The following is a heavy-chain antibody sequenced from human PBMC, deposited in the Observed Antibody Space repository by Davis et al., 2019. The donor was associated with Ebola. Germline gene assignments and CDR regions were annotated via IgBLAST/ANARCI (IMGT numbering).Heavy chain of an antibody. V-gene: IGHV1-69*10. CDR1: GGTFSSYA. CDR2: IIPILGIA. D-gene: IGHD2-21*01. J-gene: IGHJ6*03. Sequence: SVKVSCKASGGTFSSYAISWVRQAPGQGLEWMGGIIPILGIANYAQKFQGRVTITADESTSTAYMELSSLRSEDTAVYYCARVSDWEGGDRAYYYYYIDVWGKGTTVTVSS. CDR3: ARVSDWEGGDRAYYYYYIDV.